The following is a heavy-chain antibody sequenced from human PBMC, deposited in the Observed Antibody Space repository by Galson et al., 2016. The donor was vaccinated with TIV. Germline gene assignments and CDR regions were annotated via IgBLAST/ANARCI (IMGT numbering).Heavy chain of an antibody. D-gene: IGHD6-19*01. Sequence: SLRLSCADSRSTFSSSWMNWVRQAPGKGLEWVASINGDETEIKYVDSVKGRFTISRDNAKNSLYLQMSNLRVEDTAIYYCAQWLGTSNSWGQGTLVTVSS. CDR2: INGDETEI. J-gene: IGHJ4*02. CDR3: AQWLGTSNS. CDR1: RSTFSSSW. V-gene: IGHV3-7*01.